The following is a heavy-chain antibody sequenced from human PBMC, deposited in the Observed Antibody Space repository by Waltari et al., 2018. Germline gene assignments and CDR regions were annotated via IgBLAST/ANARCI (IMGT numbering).Heavy chain of an antibody. CDR3: AEEGNTTAGLFDS. J-gene: IGHJ4*02. V-gene: IGHV4-38-2*02. D-gene: IGHD6-25*01. CDR1: GHSVNNDFY. CDR2: FYHTGSS. Sequence: QVQLRESGPGLVRSSETLSLTCTASGHSVNNDFYCAWIRQSPGCGLEWIASFYHTGSSHYNSSLKSRVSISTDMSTKQFFLTLTHLTAADTAVYYCAEEGNTTAGLFDSWGQGTLVTVSS.